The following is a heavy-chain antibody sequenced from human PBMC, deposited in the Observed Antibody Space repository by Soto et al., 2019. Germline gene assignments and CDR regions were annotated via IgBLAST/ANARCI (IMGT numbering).Heavy chain of an antibody. CDR3: TTGLSNGYYNFDY. CDR2: IKGEADGGTT. CDR1: GFTFSNAW. Sequence: GGSLRLSFAASGFTFSNAWMSWVRQAPGKGLEWVGRIKGEADGGTTDYAAPVKGRITISRDHSKDTLYLHMNSLKTEDTAVYYCTTGLSNGYYNFDYWGQGTPVTVSS. D-gene: IGHD3-22*01. V-gene: IGHV3-15*01. J-gene: IGHJ4*02.